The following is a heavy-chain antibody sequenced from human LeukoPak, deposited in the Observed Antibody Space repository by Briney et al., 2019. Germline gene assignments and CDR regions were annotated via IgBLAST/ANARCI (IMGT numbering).Heavy chain of an antibody. CDR3: AKGRGTGVTTPGAFDI. V-gene: IGHV3-23*01. CDR1: GFTFSSYG. CDR2: ISNTGGST. D-gene: IGHD1-26*01. J-gene: IGHJ3*02. Sequence: GGSLRLSCAASGFTFSSYGMSWVRQAPGKGLEWVSSISNTGGSTYYADSVKGRFTISRDNSKNTLYLQMNSLRAEDTAVYYCAKGRGTGVTTPGAFDIWGQGTMVTVSS.